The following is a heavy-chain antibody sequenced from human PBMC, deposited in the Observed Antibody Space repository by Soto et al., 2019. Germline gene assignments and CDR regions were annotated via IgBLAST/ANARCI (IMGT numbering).Heavy chain of an antibody. D-gene: IGHD6-19*01. CDR1: GFTYSSYA. J-gene: IGHJ4*02. Sequence: QVQLVESGGGVVQPGRSLRLSCAASGFTYSSYAMHWVRQAPGKGLEWVAVISYDGSNKYYADSVKGRFTISRDNSKNTLYLQMNSLRAEDTAEYYCAALEYSRGWPDYWGQGTLVTVSS. CDR3: AALEYSRGWPDY. V-gene: IGHV3-30-3*01. CDR2: ISYDGSNK.